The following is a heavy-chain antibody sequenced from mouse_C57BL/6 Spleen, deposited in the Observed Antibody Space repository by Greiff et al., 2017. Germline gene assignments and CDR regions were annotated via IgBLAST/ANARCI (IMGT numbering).Heavy chain of an antibody. CDR1: GYTFTSYW. V-gene: IGHV1-64*01. CDR2: IHPNSGST. J-gene: IGHJ2*01. Sequence: QVQLQQPGAELVKPGASVKLSCKASGYTFTSYWMHWVKQRPGQGLEWIGMIHPNSGSTNYNEKFKSKATLTVDKSSSAAYMQLSSLTSEDSAVYYGARDYGSSHWYFDYWGQGTTLTVAS. D-gene: IGHD1-1*01. CDR3: ARDYGSSHWYFDY.